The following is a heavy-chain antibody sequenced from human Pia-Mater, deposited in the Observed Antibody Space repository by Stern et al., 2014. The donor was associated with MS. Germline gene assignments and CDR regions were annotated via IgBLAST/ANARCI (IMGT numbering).Heavy chain of an antibody. Sequence: QVQLVESGSEWKKPGASVKVSCKASGYDFRRYAMNWVRQAPGQGLEWMGWINSATGDTLYAQGFEGLFVFSLDTSVRTAYLQIVSLRTEDTAIYYCSSRGAGEFGVSPTGSWGQGTLVTVSS. CDR1: GYDFRRYA. J-gene: IGHJ5*02. CDR3: SSRGAGEFGVSPTGS. V-gene: IGHV7-4-1*01. CDR2: INSATGDT. D-gene: IGHD2-21*01.